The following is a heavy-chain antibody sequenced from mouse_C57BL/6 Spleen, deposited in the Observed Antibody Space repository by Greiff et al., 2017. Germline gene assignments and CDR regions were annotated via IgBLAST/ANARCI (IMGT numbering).Heavy chain of an antibody. CDR2: IDPEDGET. CDR3: AIASPFTFGYVDV. CDR1: GFNIKDYY. J-gene: IGHJ1*03. V-gene: IGHV14-2*01. Sequence: VQLKQSGAELVKPGASVKLSCTASGFNIKDYYMHWVKQRTEQGLEWIGRIDPEDGETKYAPKFQGKATITADTSSNTAYLQLSSLTSEDTAVYYCAIASPFTFGYVDVWGTGTTVTVSS. D-gene: IGHD6-1*01.